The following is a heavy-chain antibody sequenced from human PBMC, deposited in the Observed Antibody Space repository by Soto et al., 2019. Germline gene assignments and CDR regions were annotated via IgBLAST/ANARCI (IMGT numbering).Heavy chain of an antibody. CDR1: GGTFSSYA. D-gene: IGHD4-17*01. Sequence: ASVKVSCKASGGTFSSYAISWVRQAPGQGLEWMGGIIPICGTANYAQKFQGRVTITADESTSTAYMELSSLRSEDTAVYYCAMDYGGNRLAFDIWGQGTMVTVSS. CDR2: IIPICGTA. J-gene: IGHJ3*02. V-gene: IGHV1-69*13. CDR3: AMDYGGNRLAFDI.